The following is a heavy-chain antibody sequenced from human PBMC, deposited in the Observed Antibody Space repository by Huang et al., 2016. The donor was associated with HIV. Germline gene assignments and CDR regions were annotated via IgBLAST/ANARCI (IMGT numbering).Heavy chain of an antibody. J-gene: IGHJ4*02. D-gene: IGHD3-22*01. CDR3: ARARGFLYDSTGYYSRYYFDS. Sequence: QVQLVQSGAEVKKPGASVKVSCKASGFNFNNYDFNWVRQASGQGLEWMGWMNPKSGNTGYAQKFQGRVTISRNTSRTTAYMELRSLRSEDTAVYYCARARGFLYDSTGYYSRYYFDSWGQGTLFTISS. V-gene: IGHV1-8*03. CDR1: GFNFNNYD. CDR2: MNPKSGNT.